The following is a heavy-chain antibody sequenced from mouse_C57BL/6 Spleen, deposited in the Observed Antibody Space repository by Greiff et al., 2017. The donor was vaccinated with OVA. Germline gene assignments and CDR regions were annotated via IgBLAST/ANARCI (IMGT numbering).Heavy chain of an antibody. CDR1: GYTFTSYW. CDR2: IDPNSGGT. Sequence: VQLQQSGAELVKPGASVKLSCKASGYTFTSYWMHWVKQRPGRGLEWIGRIDPNSGGTKYNEKFKSKATLTVDKPSSTAYMQLSSLTSEDSAVYYCARGEAYDGYYDWYFDVWGTGTTVTVSS. J-gene: IGHJ1*03. CDR3: ARGEAYDGYYDWYFDV. V-gene: IGHV1-72*01. D-gene: IGHD2-3*01.